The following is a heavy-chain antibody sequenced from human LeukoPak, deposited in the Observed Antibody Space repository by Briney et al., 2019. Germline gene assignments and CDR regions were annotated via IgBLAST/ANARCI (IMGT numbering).Heavy chain of an antibody. CDR2: IYYSGNT. CDR1: GVSISSSNSY. CDR3: ARGAVAEGYFDY. D-gene: IGHD6-19*01. J-gene: IGHJ4*02. V-gene: IGHV4-39*01. Sequence: SETLSLTCTVSGVSISSSNSYWGWIRQPPGKGLEWIGSIYYSGNTYYNASLKSQVSISIDTSKNQFSLRLTSVTAADTAVYYCARGAVAEGYFDYWGQGTLVTVSS.